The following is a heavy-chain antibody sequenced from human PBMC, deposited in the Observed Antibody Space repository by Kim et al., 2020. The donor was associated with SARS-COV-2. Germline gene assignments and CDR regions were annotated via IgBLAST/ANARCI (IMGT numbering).Heavy chain of an antibody. CDR3: TPQLGSVPLDP. J-gene: IGHJ5*02. V-gene: IGHV3-15*01. D-gene: IGHD7-27*01. CDR2: TT. Sequence: TTEYAAPLQDRFDISRDDSRNTLYLQMNSLKPDDTAVYYCTPQLGSVPLDPWGQGTLVTVSS.